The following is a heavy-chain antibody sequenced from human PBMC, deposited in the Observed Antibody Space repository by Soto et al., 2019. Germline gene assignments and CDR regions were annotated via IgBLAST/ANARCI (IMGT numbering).Heavy chain of an antibody. J-gene: IGHJ4*02. CDR2: ISGSGVSK. CDR1: GFIFSSSA. CDR3: AKDRSPGATTWNVY. D-gene: IGHD1-26*01. Sequence: DVQLLESGGALVQPGGSLRLSCVVSGFIFSSSAMNWVRQAPGKGLEWVSTISGSGVSKYYADYVKGRFTISRDNSNNTVSLQMNSPRAEDAAVYYCAKDRSPGATTWNVYWGPGTLVTVSS. V-gene: IGHV3-23*01.